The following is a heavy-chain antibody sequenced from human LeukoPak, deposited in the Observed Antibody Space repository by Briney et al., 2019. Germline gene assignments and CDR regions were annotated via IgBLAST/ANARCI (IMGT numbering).Heavy chain of an antibody. Sequence: SVKVSCKASGGTFSSYAISWVRQAPGQGLEWMGRIIPIFGTANYAQKFQGRVTITTDESTSTAYMELSSLRSEDTAVYYCARSAGELSFADPGLGETFDYWGQGTLVTVSS. CDR2: IIPIFGTA. CDR3: ARSAGELSFADPGLGETFDY. J-gene: IGHJ4*02. V-gene: IGHV1-69*05. CDR1: GGTFSSYA. D-gene: IGHD3-16*02.